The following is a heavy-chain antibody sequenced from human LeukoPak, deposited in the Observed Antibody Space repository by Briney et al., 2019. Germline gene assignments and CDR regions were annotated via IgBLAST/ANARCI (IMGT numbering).Heavy chain of an antibody. V-gene: IGHV1-8*03. Sequence: ASVKVSFRASGYTFTSYDIDWVRQATGQGLEWMGCMNPNSGNTGYAQKFQGRVTITRNTSISTAYMELSSLRSEDTAVYYCARWAVYYFDYWGQGTLVTVSS. J-gene: IGHJ4*02. CDR1: GYTFTSYD. CDR3: ARWAVYYFDY. CDR2: MNPNSGNT.